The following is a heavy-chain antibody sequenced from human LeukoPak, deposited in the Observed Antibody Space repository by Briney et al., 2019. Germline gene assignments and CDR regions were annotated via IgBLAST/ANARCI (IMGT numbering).Heavy chain of an antibody. J-gene: IGHJ6*02. CDR3: ARGDNWNGNYYYGMDV. V-gene: IGHV1-2*02. CDR2: INPNSGDT. CDR1: GYTFTGYY. D-gene: IGHD1-20*01. Sequence: GASVKVSCTASGYTFTGYYMHWGRQAPGQGLEWMGWINPNSGDTNYAQKFQGRVTMTRDTSISTAYMELSRLRSDDTAVYYCARGDNWNGNYYYGMDVWGQGTTVTVSS.